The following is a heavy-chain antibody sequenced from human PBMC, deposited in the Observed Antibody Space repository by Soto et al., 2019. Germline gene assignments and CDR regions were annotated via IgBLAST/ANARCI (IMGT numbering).Heavy chain of an antibody. V-gene: IGHV3-30-3*01. CDR2: ISYDGSNK. CDR3: ARAAHRRYH. D-gene: IGHD6-6*01. Sequence: QVQLVESGGGVVQPGRSLRLSCAASGFTFSSYAMHWVRQAPGKGLEWVAVISYDGSNKYYADSVKGRFTISRDNSKNTLYLQMNSLRAEDTAVYYCARAAHRRYHCGQGTLVTVSS. CDR1: GFTFSSYA. J-gene: IGHJ5*02.